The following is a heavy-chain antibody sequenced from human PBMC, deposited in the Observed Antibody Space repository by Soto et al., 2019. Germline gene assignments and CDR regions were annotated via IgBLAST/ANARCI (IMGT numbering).Heavy chain of an antibody. D-gene: IGHD3-10*01. CDR1: GYTFTSYD. Sequence: ASVKVSCKASGYTFTSYDINWVRQATGQGLEWMGWMNPNSGNTGYAQKFQGRVTMTRNTSISTAYMELSSLRSEDTAVYYCARVAELLWLGESPMDYWGQGTLVTVAS. V-gene: IGHV1-8*01. CDR2: MNPNSGNT. J-gene: IGHJ4*02. CDR3: ARVAELLWLGESPMDY.